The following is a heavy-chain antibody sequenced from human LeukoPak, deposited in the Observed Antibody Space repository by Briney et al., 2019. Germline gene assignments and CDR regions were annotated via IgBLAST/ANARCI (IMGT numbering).Heavy chain of an antibody. CDR3: VSQEVVPH. J-gene: IGHJ4*02. CDR1: GFSFTNYW. V-gene: IGHV3-7*01. CDR2: VKEDGTTK. Sequence: GGSLRLSCAASGFSFTNYWMSWVRQAPGKGLEWVANVKEDGTTKQYVDSVKGRFSISRDNAKNSLYLQMDSLRAEDTAVYYCVSQEVVPHWGQGTLVSVSS. D-gene: IGHD2-15*01.